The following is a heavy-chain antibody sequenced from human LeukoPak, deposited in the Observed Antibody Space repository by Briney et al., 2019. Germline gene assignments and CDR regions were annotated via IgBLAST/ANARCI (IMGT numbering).Heavy chain of an antibody. D-gene: IGHD4-17*01. J-gene: IGHJ3*02. V-gene: IGHV4-39*07. CDR1: GGSIGSSTYS. CDR3: ARETPYGDYRRNAFDI. CDR2: IYYNGDT. Sequence: SETLSLTCTVSGGSIGSSTYSWVWIRQPPGKGLEWIGSIYYNGDTYYSPSLQSRVSISVATSKNQFSLKLSSVTAADTAVYYCARETPYGDYRRNAFDIWGQGTMVTVSS.